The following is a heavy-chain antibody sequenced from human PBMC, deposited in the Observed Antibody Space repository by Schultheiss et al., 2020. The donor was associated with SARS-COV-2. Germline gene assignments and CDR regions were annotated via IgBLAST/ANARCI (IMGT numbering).Heavy chain of an antibody. V-gene: IGHV3-74*01. D-gene: IGHD2-15*01. CDR2: INSDGSST. Sequence: GESLKISCAASGFTFSSYWMHWVRQAPGKGLVWVSRINSDGSSTSYADSVKGRFTISRDNAKNTLYLQMNSLRAEDTAVYYCARDPQDIIVVVAARHSHYYYGMDVWGEGTTVTVSS. CDR1: GFTFSSYW. CDR3: ARDPQDIIVVVAARHSHYYYGMDV. J-gene: IGHJ6*04.